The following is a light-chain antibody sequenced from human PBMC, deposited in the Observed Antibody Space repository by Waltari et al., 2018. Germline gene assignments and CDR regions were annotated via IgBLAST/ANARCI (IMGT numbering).Light chain of an antibody. CDR1: QNILYSSNNKNY. V-gene: IGKV4-1*01. CDR2: WAS. CDR3: QQHYSTPRT. Sequence: DIVMTQSQDSLAVSLGERATINCKSSQNILYSSNNKNYLAWYQLKPGQAPKLLFYWASTRESGVPDRFSGSGSGTEFTLTINSLQAEDVAVYYCQQHYSTPRTFGQGTKVEIK. J-gene: IGKJ1*01.